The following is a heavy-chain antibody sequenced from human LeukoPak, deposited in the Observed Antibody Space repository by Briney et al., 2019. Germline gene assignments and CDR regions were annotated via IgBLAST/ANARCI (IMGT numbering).Heavy chain of an antibody. Sequence: GGSLRLSCAASGFTVSSNYMSWVRQAPGKGLEWVAVIYSGSSTYYADSVKGRFTISRDTSKNTLYPQMNSLRAEDTAVYYCARDETSSGFDYWGQGTLVTVSS. CDR3: ARDETSSGFDY. CDR2: IYSGSST. V-gene: IGHV3-53*01. CDR1: GFTVSSNY. J-gene: IGHJ4*02. D-gene: IGHD3-22*01.